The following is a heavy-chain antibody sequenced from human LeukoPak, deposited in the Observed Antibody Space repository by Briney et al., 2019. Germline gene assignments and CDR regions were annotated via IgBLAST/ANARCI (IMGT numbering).Heavy chain of an antibody. CDR2: IYHRGST. V-gene: IGHV4-4*02. D-gene: IGHD6-13*01. Sequence: SETLSLTCAVSGGSISSSNWWSWVRQPPGKGLEWIGEIYHRGSTNYNPSLKSRVTISVDKSKNQFSLKLSSVTAAVTAVYYCATGGIAAAGNYFDYWGQGTLVTVSS. J-gene: IGHJ4*02. CDR3: ATGGIAAAGNYFDY. CDR1: GGSISSSNW.